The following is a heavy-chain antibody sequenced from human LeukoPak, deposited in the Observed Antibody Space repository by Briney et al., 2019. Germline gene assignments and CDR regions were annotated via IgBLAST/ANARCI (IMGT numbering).Heavy chain of an antibody. Sequence: KPSETLSLTCAVYGGSFSGYYWSWIRQPPGKGLEWIGEINHSGSTNYNPSPKSRVTISVDTSENQFSLKLSSVTAADTAVYYCARLFSWLRFHTYYFDYWGQGTLVTVSS. CDR3: ARLFSWLRFHTYYFDY. J-gene: IGHJ4*02. CDR1: GGSFSGYY. V-gene: IGHV4-34*01. CDR2: INHSGST. D-gene: IGHD5-12*01.